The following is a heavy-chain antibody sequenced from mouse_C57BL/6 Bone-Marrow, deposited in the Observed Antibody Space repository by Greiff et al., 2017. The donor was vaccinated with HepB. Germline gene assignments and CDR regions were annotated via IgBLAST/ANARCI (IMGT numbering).Heavy chain of an antibody. CDR3: ARRGFSGFWYFGV. V-gene: IGHV1-55*01. CDR1: GYTFTSYW. J-gene: IGHJ1*03. D-gene: IGHD1-3*01. Sequence: QVQLQQPGAELVKPGASVKMSCKASGYTFTSYWITWVKQRPGQGLEWIGDIYPGSGSTNYNEKFKSKATLTVDTPSSTAYMQLSSLTSEDSAVYYCARRGFSGFWYFGVWGTGTTVTVSS. CDR2: IYPGSGST.